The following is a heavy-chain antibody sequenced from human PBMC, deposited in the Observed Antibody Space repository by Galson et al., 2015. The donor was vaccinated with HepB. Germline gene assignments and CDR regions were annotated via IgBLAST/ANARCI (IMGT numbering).Heavy chain of an antibody. J-gene: IGHJ4*02. Sequence: SLRLSCAASGFTFSDYYMSWIRQAPGKGLEWVSYISSSSSYTNYADSVKGRFTISRDNAKNSLYLQMNSLRAEDTAVYYCARAWVSEAGHGEFDYWGQGTLVTVSS. CDR1: GFTFSDYY. CDR2: ISSSSSYT. D-gene: IGHD6-19*01. CDR3: ARAWVSEAGHGEFDY. V-gene: IGHV3-11*06.